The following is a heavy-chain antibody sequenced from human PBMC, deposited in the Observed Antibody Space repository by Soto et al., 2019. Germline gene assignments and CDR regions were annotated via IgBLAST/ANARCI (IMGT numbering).Heavy chain of an antibody. J-gene: IGHJ4*01. CDR2: ISTSGADT. CDR1: GFIFSSYG. D-gene: IGHD2-15*01. Sequence: GGSLRLSCAASGFIFSSYGMSWVRLPPGQGLEWVSFISTSGADTSYAESVKGRFTVSSDNSKNTMYLQMNSLTAEDTALYYCASPARGSGSYFGHWGQGTLVTVSS. V-gene: IGHV3-23*01. CDR3: ASPARGSGSYFGH.